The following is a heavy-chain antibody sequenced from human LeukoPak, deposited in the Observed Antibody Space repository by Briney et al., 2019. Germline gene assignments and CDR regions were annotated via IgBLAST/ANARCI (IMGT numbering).Heavy chain of an antibody. CDR2: INPNSGGT. CDR3: ARDPYYYDSSGSLNWFDP. D-gene: IGHD3-22*01. V-gene: IGHV1-2*02. J-gene: IGHJ5*02. CDR1: GYTFIDFY. Sequence: ASVKVSCKASGYTFIDFYMHWVRQAPGQGLEWMGWINPNSGGTNYAQKFQGRVTMTRDTSISTAYMDLSRLTSDDTAVYYCARDPYYYDSSGSLNWFDPWGQGTLVTVSS.